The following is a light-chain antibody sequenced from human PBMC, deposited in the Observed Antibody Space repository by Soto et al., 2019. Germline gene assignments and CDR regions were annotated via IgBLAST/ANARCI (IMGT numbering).Light chain of an antibody. Sequence: QSALTQPASVSGSPGQSITISCTGTSSDVGGYNYVSWYQQHPGKAPKVMIYEVSNRPSGVSNRFSGSKSGNTASLTISGLQAEDEADYYCSSYTSSSTAFEVFGTGTKGTVL. CDR1: SSDVGGYNY. J-gene: IGLJ1*01. CDR3: SSYTSSSTAFEV. CDR2: EVS. V-gene: IGLV2-14*01.